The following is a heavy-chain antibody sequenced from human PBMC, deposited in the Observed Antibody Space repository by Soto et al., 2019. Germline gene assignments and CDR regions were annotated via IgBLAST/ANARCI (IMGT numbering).Heavy chain of an antibody. V-gene: IGHV3-21*01. CDR3: AREELSRNWFDP. Sequence: PGGSLRLSCAASGFTFSSYSMNWVRQAPGKGLEWVSSISSSSSYIYYADSVKGRFTISRDNAKNSLYLQMNSLRAEDTAVYYCAREELSRNWFDPWGQGTLVTVSS. CDR2: ISSSSSYI. CDR1: GFTFSSYS. J-gene: IGHJ5*02. D-gene: IGHD1-7*01.